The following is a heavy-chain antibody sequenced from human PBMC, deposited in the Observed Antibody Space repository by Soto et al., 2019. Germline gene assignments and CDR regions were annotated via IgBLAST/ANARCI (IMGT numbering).Heavy chain of an antibody. V-gene: IGHV3-15*01. Sequence: PGGSLRLSCAASGFTFSNAWMSWVRQAPGKGLEWVGRFKSKTDGGTTDYAAPVKGRFTISRDDSKNTLYLQMNSLKTEDTAVYYCTSNLHYYGSSGYYYADYWGQGT. CDR2: FKSKTDGGTT. D-gene: IGHD3-22*01. J-gene: IGHJ4*02. CDR1: GFTFSNAW. CDR3: TSNLHYYGSSGYYYADY.